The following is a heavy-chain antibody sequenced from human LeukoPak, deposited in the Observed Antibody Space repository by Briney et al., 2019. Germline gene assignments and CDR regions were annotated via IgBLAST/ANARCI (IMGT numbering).Heavy chain of an antibody. J-gene: IGHJ4*02. CDR1: GGSVSSYY. CDR3: ADDYGD. CDR2: IYPSGTT. D-gene: IGHD4-17*01. Sequence: SETLSLTCSVSGGSVSSYYWSWIRQPAGKGLEWIGRIYPSGTTHYNPSLKSRVTVSVDTSKNHFSLKLTSVTAADTAVYYCADDYGDWGQGTLVTVSS. V-gene: IGHV4-4*07.